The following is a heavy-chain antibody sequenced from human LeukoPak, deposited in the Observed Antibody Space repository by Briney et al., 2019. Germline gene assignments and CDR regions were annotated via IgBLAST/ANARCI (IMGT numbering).Heavy chain of an antibody. CDR1: GFPFNSYA. J-gene: IGHJ3*02. V-gene: IGHV3-23*01. CDR2: ISVSGRST. D-gene: IGHD2/OR15-2a*01. CDR3: AKNHDSNTYHTDDAFDI. Sequence: GGSLRLSCAASGFPFNSYAMNWVRQAPGKGLEWVSVISVSGRSTYYADSVKGRFTISRDSSKSTLYLQMNSLRAEDTAIYYCAKNHDSNTYHTDDAFDIWGQGTMVTVSS.